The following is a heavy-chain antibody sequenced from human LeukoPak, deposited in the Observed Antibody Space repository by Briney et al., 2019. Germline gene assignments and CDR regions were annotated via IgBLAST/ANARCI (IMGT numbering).Heavy chain of an antibody. J-gene: IGHJ3*02. CDR3: ARERSSEEFDI. D-gene: IGHD3-10*01. Sequence: PGRSLRLSCAASGFTFSGHAIHWVRQAPGKGLEWVVGLGFGGSSEYYADSVKGRFTISRDNSKSLLYMQMNSLRAEDTAVYYCARERSSEEFDIWGQGTMVTVSP. V-gene: IGHV3-33*01. CDR1: GFTFSGHA. CDR2: LGFGGSSE.